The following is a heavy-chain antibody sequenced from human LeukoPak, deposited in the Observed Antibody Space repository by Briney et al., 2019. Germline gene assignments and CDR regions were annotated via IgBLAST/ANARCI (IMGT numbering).Heavy chain of an antibody. CDR3: ARLSTQWLVPYFDY. V-gene: IGHV4-59*01. CDR2: IYYSGST. Sequence: SETLSLTCTVSGGSISSYYWSWIRQPPGKGLEWIGHIYYSGSTNYNPSLKSRVTISVDTSKNQFSLKLSSVTAADTAVYYCARLSTQWLVPYFDYWGQGTLVTVSS. CDR1: GGSISSYY. D-gene: IGHD6-19*01. J-gene: IGHJ4*02.